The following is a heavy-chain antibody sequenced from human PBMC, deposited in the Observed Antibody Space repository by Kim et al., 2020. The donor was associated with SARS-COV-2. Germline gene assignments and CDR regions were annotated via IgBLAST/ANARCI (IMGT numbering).Heavy chain of an antibody. J-gene: IGHJ4*02. CDR2: IRSKANSYAT. CDR1: GFTFSGSA. CDR3: TRREGAGTGDY. V-gene: IGHV3-73*01. D-gene: IGHD6-19*01. Sequence: GGSLRLSCAASGFTFSGSAIHWVRQASGKGLEWVGRIRSKANSYATAYAASVKGRVTISRDDSKNTAYLQMNSLKNEDTAVYYCTRREGAGTGDYWGQGTLATVSS.